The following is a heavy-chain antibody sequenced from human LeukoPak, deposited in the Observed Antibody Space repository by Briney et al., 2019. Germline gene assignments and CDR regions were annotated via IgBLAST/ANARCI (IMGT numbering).Heavy chain of an antibody. CDR2: ANAGNADT. D-gene: IGHD4-17*01. CDR3: DSGRVSAYGDYVET. V-gene: IGHV1-3*01. J-gene: IGHJ4*02. Sequence: ASVNVSCKAAGYSFTSCAMQWVRQAPAQRLEWMGWANAGNADTKYSHKFHGRVTITRDTDKCTASMELRMQRSKDTAVYYCDSGRVSAYGDYVETWGQGTLVTVSS. CDR1: GYSFTSCA.